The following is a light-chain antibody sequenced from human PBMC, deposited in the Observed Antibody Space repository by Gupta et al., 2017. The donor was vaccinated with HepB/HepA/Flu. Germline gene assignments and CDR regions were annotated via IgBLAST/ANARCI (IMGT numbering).Light chain of an antibody. CDR3: VLYMGRGIWV. CDR1: SGSVSTNYY. CDR2: STN. V-gene: IGLV8-61*01. J-gene: IGLJ3*02. Sequence: QTVVTQEPSFSVSPGGTVTLTCGLSSGSVSTNYYPSWYQQTPGQAPRTLIYSTNTRSSGVPDRFSGPILGNKAALTITGAQADDESDYYCVLYMGRGIWVFGGGTKLTVL.